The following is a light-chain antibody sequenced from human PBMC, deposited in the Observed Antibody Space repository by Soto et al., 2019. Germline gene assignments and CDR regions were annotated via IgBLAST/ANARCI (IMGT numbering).Light chain of an antibody. CDR3: QQYNSYSGT. CDR2: DAS. J-gene: IGKJ1*01. Sequence: DIQMTQSPSTLSASVGDRVTITCRASQSISSWLAWYQQKPGKAPKLLIYDASRLESGVPSRFSGRGSGTGITLTLSSLQPDDFSTYYCQQYNSYSGTFGQGTKVEIK. V-gene: IGKV1-5*01. CDR1: QSISSW.